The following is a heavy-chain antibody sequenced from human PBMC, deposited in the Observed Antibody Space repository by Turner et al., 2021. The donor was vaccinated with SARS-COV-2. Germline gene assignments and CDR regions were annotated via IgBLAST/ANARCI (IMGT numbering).Heavy chain of an antibody. Sequence: VIRGGSLRLSCAASGFTFSSYTMYWVRQAPGKGLEWVSSISSSSSYIYYADSVKGRFTISRDNAKNSLYLQKNSLRAEDTAVYYCARGTYYYDSSVYSGTNWFDPWGQGTLVTVSS. J-gene: IGHJ5*02. CDR1: GFTFSSYT. D-gene: IGHD3-22*01. CDR3: ARGTYYYDSSVYSGTNWFDP. V-gene: IGHV3-21*01. CDR2: ISSSSSYI.